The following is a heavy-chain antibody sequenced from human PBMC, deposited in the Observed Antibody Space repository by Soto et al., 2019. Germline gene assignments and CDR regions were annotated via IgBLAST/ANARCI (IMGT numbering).Heavy chain of an antibody. V-gene: IGHV4-61*01. J-gene: IGHJ5*02. CDR1: GGSVSSGSYY. CDR2: IYYSGST. Sequence: PSETLSLTCTVSGGSVSSGSYYWSWIRQPPGKGLEWIGYIYYSGSTNYNPSLKSRVTISVDTSKNQFSLKLSSVTAADTAVYYCASTFDSSGYYNNWFDPWGQGTLVTVSS. D-gene: IGHD3-22*01. CDR3: ASTFDSSGYYNNWFDP.